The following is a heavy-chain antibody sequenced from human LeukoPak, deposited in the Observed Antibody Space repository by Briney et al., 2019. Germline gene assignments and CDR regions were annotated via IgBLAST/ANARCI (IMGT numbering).Heavy chain of an antibody. D-gene: IGHD6-6*01. Sequence: PSETLSLTCTVSGASISSSTNYWGWIRQPPGKGLEWIGSIYYSGNTYYNPSLKSRVTISVDTSKNQFSLKVSSVTASDTAVDYCARGVGAARNDYCGQATLVTVSS. CDR2: IYYSGNT. CDR3: ARGVGAARNDY. J-gene: IGHJ4*02. CDR1: GASISSSTNY. V-gene: IGHV4-39*01.